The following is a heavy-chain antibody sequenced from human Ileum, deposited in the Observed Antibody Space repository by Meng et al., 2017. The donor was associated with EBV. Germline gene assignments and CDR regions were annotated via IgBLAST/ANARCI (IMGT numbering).Heavy chain of an antibody. D-gene: IGHD3-22*01. V-gene: IGHV4-4*03. CDR1: SGSISRGCS. Sequence: LRLATPGLAKPPETTSLGSAVSSGSISRGCSWSSLRQPPGKVLHRIGETSNSDSTNFSPSLNSRITISLDKSKNQLSLKLNSVTAADTAVYDCASRDYYRSDHWGQGTLVTVSS. CDR2: TSNSDST. CDR3: ASRDYYRSDH. J-gene: IGHJ4*02.